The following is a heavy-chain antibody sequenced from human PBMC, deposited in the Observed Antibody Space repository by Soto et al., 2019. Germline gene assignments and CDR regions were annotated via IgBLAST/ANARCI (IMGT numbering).Heavy chain of an antibody. D-gene: IGHD2-21*02. CDR3: AGFGFDCGGDCQYGVDV. Sequence: QARLVQSGAEVKKPGSSVKVSCKASGGTFSSYAISWVRQAPGQGLEWMGGIIPIFGTANYAQKYQGRVTITADEPTSTACMGLSRLCSEDTAVYYCAGFGFDCGGDCQYGVDVWGQGTTVTVSS. CDR1: GGTFSSYA. V-gene: IGHV1-69*01. CDR2: IIPIFGTA. J-gene: IGHJ6*02.